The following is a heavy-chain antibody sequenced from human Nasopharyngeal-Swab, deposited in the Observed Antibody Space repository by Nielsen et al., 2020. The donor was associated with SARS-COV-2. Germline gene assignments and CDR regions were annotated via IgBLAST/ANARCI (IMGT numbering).Heavy chain of an antibody. CDR3: ARVGRMLGLRPPIHYYGSGPRGDYFDY. J-gene: IGHJ4*02. CDR2: INHSGST. V-gene: IGHV4-34*01. CDR1: GGSFSGYY. D-gene: IGHD3-10*01. Sequence: SETLSLTCAVYGGSFSGYYGSWIRQPPGKGLEWIGEINHSGSTNYNPSLKSRVTISVDTSKNQFSLKLSSVTTADTAVYYCARVGRMLGLRPPIHYYGSGPRGDYFDYWGQGTLVTVSS.